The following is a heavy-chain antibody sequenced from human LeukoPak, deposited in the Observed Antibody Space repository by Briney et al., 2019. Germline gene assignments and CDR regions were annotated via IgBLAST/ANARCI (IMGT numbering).Heavy chain of an antibody. CDR2: TVGGGDGT. CDR3: AREGGYSYGSGLDY. CDR1: GFTFSSTS. D-gene: IGHD5-18*01. J-gene: IGHJ4*02. V-gene: IGHV3-23*01. Sequence: GGSLRLSCAASGFTFSSTSMSWVRQAPGKGLEWVAVTVGGGDGTYYADSVKGRFTISRDNSKNTLYLQMNGLRAEDTAVYYCAREGGYSYGSGLDYWGQGTLVTVSS.